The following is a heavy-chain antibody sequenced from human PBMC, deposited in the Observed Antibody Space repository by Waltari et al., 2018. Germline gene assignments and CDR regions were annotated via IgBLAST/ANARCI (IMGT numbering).Heavy chain of an antibody. D-gene: IGHD2-21*02. J-gene: IGHJ2*01. CDR1: GGSTSTNY. CDR2: IFYTGST. Sequence: QVQLQASGPGLVKPSETLSLTCTVPGGSTSTNYWSWIRQPPGKGLGCIGHIFYTGSTTYSPSLKGRVTISLDTSKNQFSLRLNSVTAADTAVYYCARDPGVVTPWYFDLWGRGMLVTVSS. CDR3: ARDPGVVTPWYFDL. V-gene: IGHV4-59*01.